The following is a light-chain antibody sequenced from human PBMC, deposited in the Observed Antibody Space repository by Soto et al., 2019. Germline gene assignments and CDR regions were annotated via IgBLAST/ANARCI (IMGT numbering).Light chain of an antibody. Sequence: DIQMTQSPSTLSASIGDRVTITCRASESIRTWLAWYQHKPGXAPXXLIYDASSLESGVPSRFSGSGSGTEFTLTISSLQPDDFATYYCQHYNGFFTFGQGTKVDIK. J-gene: IGKJ1*01. CDR1: ESIRTW. CDR2: DAS. V-gene: IGKV1-5*01. CDR3: QHYNGFFT.